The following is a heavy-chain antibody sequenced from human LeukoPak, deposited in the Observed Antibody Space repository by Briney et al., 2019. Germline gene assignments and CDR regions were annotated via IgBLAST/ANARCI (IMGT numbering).Heavy chain of an antibody. J-gene: IGHJ2*01. Sequence: GGSLRLSCAASGFTFSRSDMHWVRQATGKGLEWVSAIGTGGDTYYAESVKGRFTISRENAMNSLYLQMNSLRAGDTAVYYCARELMDDESPGWHLDLWGRGTLVTVSS. CDR1: GFTFSRSD. D-gene: IGHD3-3*01. CDR2: IGTGGDT. V-gene: IGHV3-13*01. CDR3: ARELMDDESPGWHLDL.